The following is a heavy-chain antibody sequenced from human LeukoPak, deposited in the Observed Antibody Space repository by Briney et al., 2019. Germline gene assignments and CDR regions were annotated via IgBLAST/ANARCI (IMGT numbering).Heavy chain of an antibody. CDR2: IYTSGST. Sequence: TPSGTLCLTCAVSGVSISGYYLSWIRQAPGKGLEWIAYIYTSGSTNYNPSLKSRVTISVATSKNQFSLKLSSVTAADTAVYYCARRRIAADHAFDIWGQGTMVTVSS. CDR1: GVSISGYY. D-gene: IGHD6-13*01. V-gene: IGHV4-4*09. CDR3: ARRRIAADHAFDI. J-gene: IGHJ3*02.